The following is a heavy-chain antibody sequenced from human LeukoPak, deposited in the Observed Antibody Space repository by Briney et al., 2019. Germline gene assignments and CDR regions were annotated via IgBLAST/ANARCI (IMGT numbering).Heavy chain of an antibody. CDR1: GFTFSNYA. CDR3: ARLSGNYGSGNYFIDY. D-gene: IGHD3-10*01. CDR2: ISYDGSNK. J-gene: IGHJ4*02. V-gene: IGHV3-30-3*01. Sequence: GGSLRLSCAASGFTFSNYAIHWVRQAPGKGLEWVAVISYDGSNKYYADSVKGRFTISRDNSKNALYLQMNSLRAEDTAVYYCARLSGNYGSGNYFIDYWGQGTLVTVSS.